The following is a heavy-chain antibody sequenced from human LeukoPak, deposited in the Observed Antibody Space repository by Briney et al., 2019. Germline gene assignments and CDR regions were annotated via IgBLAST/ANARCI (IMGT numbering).Heavy chain of an antibody. CDR3: ARDWMDFWSGYPYYFDY. Sequence: GGSLRLSCAASGFNVGTYAMSWVRQAPGRGLEWVSCINTGETTFYADSVKGRFTISRDNAKNSLYLQMNSLRAEDTAVYYCARDWMDFWSGYPYYFDYWGQGTLVTVSS. V-gene: IGHV3-66*01. CDR2: INTGETT. CDR1: GFNVGTYA. J-gene: IGHJ4*02. D-gene: IGHD3-3*01.